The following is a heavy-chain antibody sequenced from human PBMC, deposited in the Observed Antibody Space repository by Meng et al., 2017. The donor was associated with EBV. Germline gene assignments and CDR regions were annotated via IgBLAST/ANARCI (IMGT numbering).Heavy chain of an antibody. CDR1: GDSISSFYY. CDR2: VHYTGST. Sequence: QLQLRESGPGQVKPSETLFPTCTVSGDSISSFYYWGWIRQPPGRGLEWIGSVHYTGSTYYSPSLKSRVTVSVDTSKNQFSLRLTSVTAADTAVYYCARPFPSWQSPRLDPVGAWGQGTLITVSS. J-gene: IGHJ5*02. D-gene: IGHD6-19*01. CDR3: ARPFPSWQSPRLDPVGA. V-gene: IGHV4-39*01.